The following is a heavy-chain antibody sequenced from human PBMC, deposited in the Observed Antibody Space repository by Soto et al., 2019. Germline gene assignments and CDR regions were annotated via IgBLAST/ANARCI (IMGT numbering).Heavy chain of an antibody. CDR2: VVVGSGDT. V-gene: IGHV1-58*01. CDR3: AGPTVTKYDYYYGMDV. J-gene: IGHJ6*02. Sequence: SVKVSCKASGFTSSRSAVRWVRQARGQRLEWMGWVVVGSGDTNYAQKFQERVTITRDMPTSTVYMELSSLRSEDTAVYYCAGPTVTKYDYYYGMDVWGQGTTVTSP. D-gene: IGHD4-17*01. CDR1: GFTSSRSA.